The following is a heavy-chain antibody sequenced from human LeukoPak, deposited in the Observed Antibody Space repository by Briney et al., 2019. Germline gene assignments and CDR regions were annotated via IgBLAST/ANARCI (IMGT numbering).Heavy chain of an antibody. CDR1: GFTFSSYA. CDR2: ISGSPGST. V-gene: IGHV3-23*01. J-gene: IGHJ5*02. D-gene: IGHD6-13*01. Sequence: GGSLRLSCAASGFTFSSYAMSWVRQAPGKGLEWVSAISGSPGSTYYADSVKGRFTISRDNAKNSLYLQMNSLRAEDTAVYYCARALVGSSWYEKITRLNWFDPWGQGTLVTVSS. CDR3: ARALVGSSWYEKITRLNWFDP.